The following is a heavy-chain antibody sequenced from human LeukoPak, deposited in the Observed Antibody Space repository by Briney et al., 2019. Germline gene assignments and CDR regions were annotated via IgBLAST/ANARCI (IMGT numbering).Heavy chain of an antibody. CDR2: ISSSSSYI. J-gene: IGHJ3*02. Sequence: GGSLRLSCAASGFTFSSYSMNWVRQAPGKGLEWVSSISSSSSYIYYADSVKGRFTISRDNAKNSLYLQMNSLRAEDTAVYYCARDPDQNYYDSSGYWPGAFDIWGQGTMVTVSS. V-gene: IGHV3-21*01. CDR3: ARDPDQNYYDSSGYWPGAFDI. CDR1: GFTFSSYS. D-gene: IGHD3-22*01.